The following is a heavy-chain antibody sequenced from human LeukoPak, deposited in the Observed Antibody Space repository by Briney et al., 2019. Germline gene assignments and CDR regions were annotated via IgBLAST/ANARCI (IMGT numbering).Heavy chain of an antibody. Sequence: GGSLRLSCAASGFTFSSYAMSWVRQAPGKGLEWVSAISGSGGSTYYADSVKGRFTISRDNSKNTLYLQMNSLRAKDTAVYYCAKSTIFGVVIIPGGSGFDYWGQGTLVTVSS. D-gene: IGHD3-3*01. V-gene: IGHV3-23*01. CDR2: ISGSGGST. J-gene: IGHJ4*02. CDR3: AKSTIFGVVIIPGGSGFDY. CDR1: GFTFSSYA.